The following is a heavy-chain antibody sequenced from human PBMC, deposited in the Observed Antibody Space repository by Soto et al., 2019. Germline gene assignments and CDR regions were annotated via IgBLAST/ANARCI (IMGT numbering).Heavy chain of an antibody. D-gene: IGHD1-1*01. J-gene: IGHJ4*02. Sequence: PGGSLRLSCADSGFTFSSYGMHWVRQAPGKGLEREAVISYDGNNKYYAETVKGRFTISRDNSKNTLYLQMNSLRAEDTVVYYCAKSVYNWNDGFFDYWGQGTLVTVAS. CDR3: AKSVYNWNDGFFDY. CDR1: GFTFSSYG. V-gene: IGHV3-30*18. CDR2: ISYDGNNK.